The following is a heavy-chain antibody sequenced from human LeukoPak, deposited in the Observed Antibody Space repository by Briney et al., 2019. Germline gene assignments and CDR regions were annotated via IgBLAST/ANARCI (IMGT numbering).Heavy chain of an antibody. CDR1: GDTFSSYA. J-gene: IGHJ4*02. CDR2: IIPIFGTA. CDR3: ARTDYYDSSIFDY. V-gene: IGHV1-69*13. Sequence: GASVKVSCKASGDTFSSYAISWVRQAPGQGLEWMGGIIPIFGTANYAQKFQGRVTITADESTSTAYMELSSLRSEDTAVYYCARTDYYDSSIFDYWGQGTLVTVSS. D-gene: IGHD3-22*01.